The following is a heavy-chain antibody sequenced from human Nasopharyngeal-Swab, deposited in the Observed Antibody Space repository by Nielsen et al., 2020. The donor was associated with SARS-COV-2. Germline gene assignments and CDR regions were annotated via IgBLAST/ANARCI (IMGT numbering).Heavy chain of an antibody. D-gene: IGHD2-15*01. CDR1: GGSISSSSYY. CDR2: IYYSGST. CDR3: ARSVRGCSGGSCYSVEDV. J-gene: IGHJ6*02. Sequence: GSLRLSCTVSGGSISSSSYYWGWIRQPPGKGLEWIGSIYYSGSTYYNPSLKSRVTISVDTSKNQFYLKLSSVTAADTAVYYCARSVRGCSGGSCYSVEDVWGQGTTVTVSS. V-gene: IGHV4-39*01.